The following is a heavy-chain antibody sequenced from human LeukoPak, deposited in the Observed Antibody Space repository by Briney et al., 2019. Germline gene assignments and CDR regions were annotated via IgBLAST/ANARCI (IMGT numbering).Heavy chain of an antibody. D-gene: IGHD6-19*01. Sequence: ASVKVSCKASGYTLTSYGISWVRQGPGQGLEWMGWISAYNGNTNYAQKLQGRVTMTTDTSTSTAYMELRSLRSDDTAVYYCAREQSVAGTRYNWFDPWGQGTLVTVSS. CDR1: GYTLTSYG. J-gene: IGHJ5*02. CDR3: AREQSVAGTRYNWFDP. CDR2: ISAYNGNT. V-gene: IGHV1-18*01.